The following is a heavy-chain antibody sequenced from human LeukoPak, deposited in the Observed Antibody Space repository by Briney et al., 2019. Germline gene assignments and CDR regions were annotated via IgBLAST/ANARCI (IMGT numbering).Heavy chain of an antibody. J-gene: IGHJ4*02. CDR3: ARDHNYAFDN. D-gene: IGHD1-1*01. Sequence: AGGSLRLSCAASGFTFSDYSMNWVRQAPGKGLEWISYVGIDSGNTKYADSVNGRFTISGDNARNSVYLQMNSLRVEDSAVYFCARDHNYAFDNWGQGTLVTVSS. CDR2: VGIDSGNT. V-gene: IGHV3-48*04. CDR1: GFTFSDYS.